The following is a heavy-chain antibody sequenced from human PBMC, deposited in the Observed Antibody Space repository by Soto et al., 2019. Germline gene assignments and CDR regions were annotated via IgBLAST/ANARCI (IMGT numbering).Heavy chain of an antibody. CDR1: GGSFGNSA. V-gene: IGHV1-69*01. CDR2: FIPVYRTL. J-gene: IGHJ4*02. CDR3: ATGVIWIGYFTVDS. D-gene: IGHD3-3*01. Sequence: QVLLVQSGAEVKKPGSSVKISCKASGGSFGNSAINWVRQTPGQGLEWLGGFIPVYRTLNYAQKFQGRVTITADESTGTAYMTLSSVASNDTAVYYCATGVIWIGYFTVDSWGQGTRVTVSS.